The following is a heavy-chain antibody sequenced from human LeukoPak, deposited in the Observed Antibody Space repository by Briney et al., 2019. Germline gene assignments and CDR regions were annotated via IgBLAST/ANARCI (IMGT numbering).Heavy chain of an antibody. V-gene: IGHV4-34*01. CDR1: GGSFSGYY. CDR3: ARREVLPPFDY. D-gene: IGHD3-10*01. Sequence: PSETLSLTCAVYGGSFSGYYWSWIRQPPGKGLEWIGEINHSGSTNYNPSLKSRVTISVDTSKNQFSLKLSSVTAADTAVYYCARREVLPPFDYWGQGTLLTVSS. CDR2: INHSGST. J-gene: IGHJ4*02.